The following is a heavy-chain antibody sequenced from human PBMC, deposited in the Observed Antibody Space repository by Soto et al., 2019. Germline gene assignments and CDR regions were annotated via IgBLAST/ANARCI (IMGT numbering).Heavy chain of an antibody. CDR3: AREVRNHGPDAFDI. CDR1: GGSISSGGYY. CDR2: IYYSEST. V-gene: IGHV4-31*03. J-gene: IGHJ3*02. Sequence: SETLSLTCTVSGGSISSGGYYWSWIRQHPGKGLEWIGYIYYSESTYYNPSLKSRVTISVDTSKNQFSLKLSSVTAADTAVYYCAREVRNHGPDAFDIWGQGTMVTVSS.